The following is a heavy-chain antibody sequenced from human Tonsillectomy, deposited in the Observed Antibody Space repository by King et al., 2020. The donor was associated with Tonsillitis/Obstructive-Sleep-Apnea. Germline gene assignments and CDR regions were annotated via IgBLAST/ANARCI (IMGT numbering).Heavy chain of an antibody. CDR1: GGTFSSYA. Sequence: VQLVESGAEVKKPGSSVKVSCKASGGTFSSYAISWVRQAPGQGLEWMGGIIPIFGTANYAQKFQGRVTITADESTSTAYMALSSLRSEDTAVYYCARGPGYYYDSSGYYWNWFDPWGQGTLVTVSS. D-gene: IGHD3-22*01. CDR2: IIPIFGTA. V-gene: IGHV1-69*01. CDR3: ARGPGYYYDSSGYYWNWFDP. J-gene: IGHJ5*02.